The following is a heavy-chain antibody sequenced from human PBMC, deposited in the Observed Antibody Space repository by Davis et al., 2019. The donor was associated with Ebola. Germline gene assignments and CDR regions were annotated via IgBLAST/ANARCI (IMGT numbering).Heavy chain of an antibody. V-gene: IGHV4-39*01. CDR2: IYYSGST. D-gene: IGHD2-2*01. CDR3: ARKPARWENWFDP. CDR1: GGSISSSSYY. J-gene: IGHJ5*02. Sequence: MPSETLSLTCTVSGGSISSSSYYWAWIRQPPGKGLEWIGSIYYSGSTYYNPSLKSRVTISVDTSKNQFSLKLRSVTAADTAVYYCARKPARWENWFDPWGQGTLVTVSS.